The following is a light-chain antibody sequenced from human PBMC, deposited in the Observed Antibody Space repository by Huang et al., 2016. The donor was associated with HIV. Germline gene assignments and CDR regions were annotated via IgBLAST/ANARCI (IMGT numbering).Light chain of an antibody. CDR2: APS. CDR1: QSIGAD. J-gene: IGKJ2*01. V-gene: IGKV1-39*01. CDR3: QQSYSFPRT. Sequence: DIQMTQSPFSLYASVGDRVTITCRASQSIGADLNWYQHRPGRAPRLLISAPSDLHGGVPSRFSGSRSGTEFTLTITNLQFQDFATYYCQQSYSFPRTFGQGSNLAIK.